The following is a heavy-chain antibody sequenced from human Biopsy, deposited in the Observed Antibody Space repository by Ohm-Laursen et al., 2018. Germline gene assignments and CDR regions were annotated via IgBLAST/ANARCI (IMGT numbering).Heavy chain of an antibody. CDR1: GFSLNTRGMS. CDR2: SGRDDAK. Sequence: TQTLTLTCTLSGFSLNTRGMSVTWIRQPPGKALEWLERSGRDDAKFYSESLKTRLPISKGTSENHVVPTLSDVAPVDTATYYCARIPILVVPAAIVYRHRRHLQGLDVWGQGTTVIVSS. J-gene: IGHJ6*02. V-gene: IGHV2-70*16. CDR3: ARIPILVVPAAIVYRHRRHLQGLDV. D-gene: IGHD2-2*02.